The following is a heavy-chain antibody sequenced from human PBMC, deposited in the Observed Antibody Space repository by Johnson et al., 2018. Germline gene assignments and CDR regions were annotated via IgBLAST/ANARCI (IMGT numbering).Heavy chain of an antibody. CDR3: ARGRQSVGYYYYYRDV. J-gene: IGHJ6*03. CDR1: GFTFSNYF. CDR2: ISSTSTFI. D-gene: IGHD4-23*01. Sequence: VQLVESGGGLVKPGGSLRLSCAASGFTFSNYFMSWVRQAPGKGLEWVSSISSTSTFIYYADSLKGRFTISRDNAQNSLYLQMNRLRAEDSALYYCARGRQSVGYYYYYRDVWGKGTTVTVSS. V-gene: IGHV3-21*01.